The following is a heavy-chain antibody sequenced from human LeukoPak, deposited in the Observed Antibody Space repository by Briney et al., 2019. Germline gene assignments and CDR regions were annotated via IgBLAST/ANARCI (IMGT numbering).Heavy chain of an antibody. CDR3: ARLSYSAVTTPYYFDY. D-gene: IGHD4-17*01. Sequence: SETLSLTCTVSGGSISSYYWSWIRQPPGKGLEWIGYIYYSGSTNYNPSLKSRVTISVDTSKNQFSLKLSSVTAADTAVYYCARLSYSAVTTPYYFDYWGQGTLVTVSS. CDR1: GGSISSYY. V-gene: IGHV4-59*01. CDR2: IYYSGST. J-gene: IGHJ4*02.